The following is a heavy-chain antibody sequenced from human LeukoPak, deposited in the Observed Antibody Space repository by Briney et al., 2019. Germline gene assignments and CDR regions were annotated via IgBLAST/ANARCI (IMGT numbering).Heavy chain of an antibody. CDR2: INSNSGGT. Sequence: ASLKVSFKASGYTFTNYYMHWVRQAPGQGLEWMGWINSNSGGTNYAQNFQGRVTMTRDTSISTAYMELSSLTSDDTAVYYCARTNMLDYWGQGTLVTVSS. J-gene: IGHJ4*02. CDR3: ARTNMLDY. V-gene: IGHV1-2*02. D-gene: IGHD2-8*01. CDR1: GYTFTNYY.